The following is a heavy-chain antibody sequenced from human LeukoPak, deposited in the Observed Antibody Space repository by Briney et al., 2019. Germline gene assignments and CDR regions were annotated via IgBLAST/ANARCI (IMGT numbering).Heavy chain of an antibody. V-gene: IGHV1-46*01. CDR1: GYTFTSYY. CDR2: INPSGGST. D-gene: IGHD3-10*01. CDR3: AREYYYGSGSYYPILDAFDI. J-gene: IGHJ3*02. Sequence: ASVKVSCKASGYTFTSYYMHWVRQAPGQGLEWIGIINPSGGSTSYAQKFQGRVTMTRDTSTSTVYMELSSLRSEDTAVYYCAREYYYGSGSYYPILDAFDIWGQGTMVTVSS.